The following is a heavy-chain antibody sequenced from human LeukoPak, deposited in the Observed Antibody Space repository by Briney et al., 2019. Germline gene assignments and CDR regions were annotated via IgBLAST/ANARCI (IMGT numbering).Heavy chain of an antibody. V-gene: IGHV4-4*09. CDR3: ANSYDSKIVPFDN. D-gene: IGHD3-22*01. Sequence: SETLSLTCTVSGASISGSYWNWVRQPPGRGLEWIGYVYSSGSTDYNPSLKSRVAISVDASKNQFSLKLTSVTAADTAVYYCANSYDSKIVPFDNWGQGALITVSS. CDR1: GASISGSY. J-gene: IGHJ4*02. CDR2: VYSSGST.